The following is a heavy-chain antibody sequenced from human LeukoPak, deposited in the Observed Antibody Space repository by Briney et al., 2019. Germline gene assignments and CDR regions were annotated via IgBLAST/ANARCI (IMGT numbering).Heavy chain of an antibody. J-gene: IGHJ5*02. Sequence: PSETLSLTCTVSGGSISSSSYYWGWIRQPPGKGLEWIGSIYYSGSTYYNPSLKSRVTISVDTSKNQFSLKLSSVTAADTAVYYCARGSAIFHNWFDPWGQGTLVTVSS. CDR1: GGSISSSSYY. D-gene: IGHD3-3*01. CDR2: IYYSGST. CDR3: ARGSAIFHNWFDP. V-gene: IGHV4-39*01.